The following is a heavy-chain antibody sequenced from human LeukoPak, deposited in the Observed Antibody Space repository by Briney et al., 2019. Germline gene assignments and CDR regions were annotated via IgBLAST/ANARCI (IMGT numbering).Heavy chain of an antibody. CDR2: IRYDGSNK. Sequence: GGSLRLSCAASGFTFSSYGMHWVRQAPGKGLEWVAFIRYDGSNKYCADSVKGRFTISRDNSKNTLYLQMNSLRAEDTAVYYCAKEGKRITGTTGFDYWGQGTLVTVSS. J-gene: IGHJ4*02. D-gene: IGHD1-7*01. CDR3: AKEGKRITGTTGFDY. V-gene: IGHV3-30*02. CDR1: GFTFSSYG.